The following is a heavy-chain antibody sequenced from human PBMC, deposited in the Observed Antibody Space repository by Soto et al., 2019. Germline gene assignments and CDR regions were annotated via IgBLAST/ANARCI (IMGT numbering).Heavy chain of an antibody. V-gene: IGHV1-69*01. J-gene: IGHJ6*02. D-gene: IGHD2-2*01. CDR2: ITPVFGTT. CDR1: EGPFSTYL. Sequence: QVQLVQSGAEVKKPGSSVKVSGRPLEGPFSTYLSAGGDRPPGQGLGGRGGITPVFGTTDYEQKFQGRVTITADGSTSTAYMKLSSLRSADTAVYYCARSSPYIVVRKPTGNQDYYGMDVWGQGTTVTVSS. CDR3: ARSSPYIVVRKPTGNQDYYGMDV.